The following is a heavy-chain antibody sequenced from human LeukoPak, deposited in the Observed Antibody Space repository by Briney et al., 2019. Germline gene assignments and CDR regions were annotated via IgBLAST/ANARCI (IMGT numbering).Heavy chain of an antibody. D-gene: IGHD2-21*02. CDR2: MYTGGTT. V-gene: IGHV3-53*01. Sequence: GGSLRLSCAASGFSFSGTHMSWVRQAPGEGLEWVAAMYTGGTTYYTDAVTGRFTVSRDTSRNILFLHMDSLRAEDTAVYYCAKDEVTSGGGLASWGQGTLVIVSS. CDR3: AKDEVTSGGGLAS. J-gene: IGHJ5*02. CDR1: GFSFSGTH.